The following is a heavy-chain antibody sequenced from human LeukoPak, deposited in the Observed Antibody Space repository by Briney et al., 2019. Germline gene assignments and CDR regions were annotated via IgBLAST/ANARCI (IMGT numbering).Heavy chain of an antibody. V-gene: IGHV3-20*04. CDR2: VNSNGDST. CDR1: GFTFSSYA. Sequence: QPGGSLRLSCAASGFTFSSYAMSWVRQAPGKGLEWVSGVNSNGDSTAYADSVKGRFTISRDNAKNSLYLQMNSLRAEDTALYYCAAGYWFDPWGQGTLVTVSS. J-gene: IGHJ5*02. CDR3: AAGYWFDP.